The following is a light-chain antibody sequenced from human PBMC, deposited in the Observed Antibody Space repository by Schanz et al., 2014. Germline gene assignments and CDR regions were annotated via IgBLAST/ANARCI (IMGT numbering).Light chain of an antibody. V-gene: IGLV2-14*03. J-gene: IGLJ2*01. Sequence: QSALTQPASVSGSPGQSITISCTGTSSDVGGYDYVSWYQQHPGKAPKLMIYDVTNRPSGVSNRFSGSKSGNTASLTVSGLQPEDEADYHCSSYAGNDNLIFGGGTKLTVL. CDR3: SSYAGNDNLI. CDR1: SSDVGGYDY. CDR2: DVT.